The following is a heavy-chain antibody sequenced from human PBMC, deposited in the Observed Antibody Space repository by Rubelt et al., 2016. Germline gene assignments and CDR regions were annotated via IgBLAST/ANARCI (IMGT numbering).Heavy chain of an antibody. Sequence: QVQLVQSGAEVKKPGASVKVSCKVSGYTLTELSMHWVRQAPGKGLEWMGWINPNSGGTIYGQKCLGRVTMTRDTSISTAYMELSRLRSEDTAVYYCARLSSSWYWSFDPWGQGTLVTVSS. CDR3: ARLSSSWYWSFDP. CDR2: INPNSGGT. V-gene: IGHV1-2*02. CDR1: GYTLTELS. J-gene: IGHJ5*02. D-gene: IGHD6-13*01.